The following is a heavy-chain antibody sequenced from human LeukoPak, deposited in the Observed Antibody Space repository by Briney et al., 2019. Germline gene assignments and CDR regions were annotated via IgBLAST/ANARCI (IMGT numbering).Heavy chain of an antibody. CDR1: GFTFSSYA. J-gene: IGHJ3*02. CDR3: ALNNAYSGGFDI. Sequence: GGSLRLSCAASGFTFSSYAMTWVRQAPGEGLEWVAVMYTGGNTDYVDSVKGRFTISRDNSKNTLYLQVNSLRAEDTAVYYCALNNAYSGGFDIWGQGTMVTVSS. CDR2: MYTGGNT. D-gene: IGHD3-16*01. V-gene: IGHV3-23*03.